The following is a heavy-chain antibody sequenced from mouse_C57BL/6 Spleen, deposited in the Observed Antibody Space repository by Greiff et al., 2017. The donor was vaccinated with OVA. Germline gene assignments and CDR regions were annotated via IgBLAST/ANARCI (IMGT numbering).Heavy chain of an antibody. D-gene: IGHD2-4*01. J-gene: IGHJ3*01. CDR2: ISSGGDYI. CDR3: TREGIYYDYAWFAY. V-gene: IGHV5-9-1*02. CDR1: GFTFSSYA. Sequence: EVQLVESGEGLVKPGGSLKLSCAASGFTFSSYAMSWVRQTPEKRLEWVAYISSGGDYINYADTVKGRFTISRDNARNTLYLQMSSLKSEDTAMYYCTREGIYYDYAWFAYWGQGTLVTVSA.